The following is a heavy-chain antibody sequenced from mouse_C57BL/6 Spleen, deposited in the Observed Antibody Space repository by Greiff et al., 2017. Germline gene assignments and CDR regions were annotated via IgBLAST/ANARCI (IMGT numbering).Heavy chain of an antibody. Sequence: QVQLQQSGAELARPGASVKLSCKASGYTFTSYGISWVKQRTGQGLEWIGEIYPRSGNTYYNEKFKGKATLTADKSSSTAYMGLRSLTSEDSAVYFWARGITTVVDVDYGGQGTTLTVSS. V-gene: IGHV1-81*01. CDR2: IYPRSGNT. J-gene: IGHJ2*01. CDR1: GYTFTSYG. D-gene: IGHD1-1*01. CDR3: ARGITTVVDVDY.